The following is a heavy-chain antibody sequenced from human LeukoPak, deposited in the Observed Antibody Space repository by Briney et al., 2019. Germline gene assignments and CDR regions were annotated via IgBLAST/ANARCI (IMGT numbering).Heavy chain of an antibody. J-gene: IGHJ4*02. Sequence: GGSLRLSCAASGFSFSNSAMHWVRRAPGKGLEWVAFIRYDGSDKYYADSVKGRFTISRDTSKNTLYLQMNGLRDEDTAVYYCAKDLVGGWGFAYWGQGTLVTVSS. D-gene: IGHD2-21*01. V-gene: IGHV3-30*02. CDR1: GFSFSNSA. CDR2: IRYDGSDK. CDR3: AKDLVGGWGFAY.